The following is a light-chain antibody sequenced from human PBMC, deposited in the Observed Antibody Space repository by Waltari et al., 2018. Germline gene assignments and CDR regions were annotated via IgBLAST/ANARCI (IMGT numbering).Light chain of an antibody. CDR2: TSA. J-gene: IGKJ5*01. Sequence: DIQLTQSPSFLSASVGDRVTITCRASQGISSYLAWYQQKQERSPKFLINTSAPVQSGVPSRFSGSGSGTEFTLTFSSLQPEDFATYYCQQIKSYPLTFGQGTRLEIK. CDR3: QQIKSYPLT. V-gene: IGKV1-9*01. CDR1: QGISSY.